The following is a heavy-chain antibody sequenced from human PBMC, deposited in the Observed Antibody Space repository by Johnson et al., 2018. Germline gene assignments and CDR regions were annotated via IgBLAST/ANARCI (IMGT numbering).Heavy chain of an antibody. J-gene: IGHJ3*02. CDR1: GGTFSSYA. CDR2: IIPIFGPA. Sequence: QVRLGQSGAEVKKPGSSVKVSCKASGGTFSSYAISWVRQAPGQGLEWMGGIIPIFGPANYAQKFQGRVRITADESTSTAYMGRSSLRSEDRAVYYCARGATVVKDAFDIWGQGTMVTVSS. CDR3: ARGATVVKDAFDI. D-gene: IGHD4-23*01. V-gene: IGHV1-69*01.